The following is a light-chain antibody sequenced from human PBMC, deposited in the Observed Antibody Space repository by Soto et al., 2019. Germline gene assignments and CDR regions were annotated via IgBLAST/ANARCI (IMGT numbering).Light chain of an antibody. CDR2: LEGSGSY. V-gene: IGLV4-60*02. CDR3: ETWDSNTRV. J-gene: IGLJ2*01. Sequence: QSVLTQSSSASASLEFSVKLTCTLSSGHSSYIIAWHQQQPGKAPRYLMKLEGSGSYNKGSGVPDRFSGSSSGADRYLTISNLQFEDEADYFCETWDSNTRVFGGGTKLTVL. CDR1: SGHSSYI.